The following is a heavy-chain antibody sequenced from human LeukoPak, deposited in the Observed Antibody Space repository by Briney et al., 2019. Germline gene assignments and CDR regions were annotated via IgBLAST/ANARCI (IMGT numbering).Heavy chain of an antibody. V-gene: IGHV4-59*01. Sequence: PSETLSLTCTVSGGSISSYYWSWIRQPPGKGLEWIGYIYYSGSTNYNPSLKSRVTISVDTSKNQFSLKLSSVTAADTAVYYCARDRYCGGDCYSYAFDIWGQGTMVTVSS. CDR3: ARDRYCGGDCYSYAFDI. D-gene: IGHD2-21*02. CDR2: IYYSGST. J-gene: IGHJ3*02. CDR1: GGSISSYY.